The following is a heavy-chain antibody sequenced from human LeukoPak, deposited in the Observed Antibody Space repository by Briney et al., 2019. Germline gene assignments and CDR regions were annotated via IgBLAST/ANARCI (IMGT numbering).Heavy chain of an antibody. CDR2: ISGSGGST. J-gene: IGHJ4*02. D-gene: IGHD3-3*01. CDR1: GFTFNNYA. CDR3: ATFLEWSFDY. V-gene: IGHV3-23*01. Sequence: GGSLRLSCAAYGFTFNNYAMSWVRQAPGKGLEWVSAISGSGGSTYYADSVKGRFTISRDNSKNTLYLQMNSLRAGDTAVYYCATFLEWSFDYWGQGTLVTVSS.